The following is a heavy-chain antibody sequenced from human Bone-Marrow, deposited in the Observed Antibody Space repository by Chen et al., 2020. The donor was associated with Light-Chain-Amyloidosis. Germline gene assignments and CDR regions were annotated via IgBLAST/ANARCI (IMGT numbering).Heavy chain of an antibody. CDR3: ARHESYDFWSGSPYWFDP. D-gene: IGHD3-3*01. CDR2: IYYSGST. V-gene: IGHV4-39*01. Sequence: QLQLQESGPGLVKPSETLSLTCTVPGGSISSSSYSWGWIRQPPGKGLEWIGSIYYSGSTYYNPSLKSRVTISVDTSKNQFSLKLSSVTAADTAVYYCARHESYDFWSGSPYWFDPWGQGTLVTVSS. J-gene: IGHJ5*02. CDR1: GGSISSSSYS.